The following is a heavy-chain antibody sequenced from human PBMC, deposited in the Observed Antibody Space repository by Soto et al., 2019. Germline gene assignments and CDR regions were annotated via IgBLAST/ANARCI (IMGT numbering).Heavy chain of an antibody. V-gene: IGHV4-39*01. J-gene: IGHJ6*02. CDR1: GGSISSSSYY. D-gene: IGHD3-16*02. Sequence: SETLSLTCTVSGGSISSSSYYWGWIRQPPGKGLEWIGSIYYSGSTYYDPSLKSRVTISVDTSKNQFSLKLSSVTAADTAVYYCARSATYYDYVWGSYRTYYYGMDVWGQGTTVTVSS. CDR3: ARSATYYDYVWGSYRTYYYGMDV. CDR2: IYYSGST.